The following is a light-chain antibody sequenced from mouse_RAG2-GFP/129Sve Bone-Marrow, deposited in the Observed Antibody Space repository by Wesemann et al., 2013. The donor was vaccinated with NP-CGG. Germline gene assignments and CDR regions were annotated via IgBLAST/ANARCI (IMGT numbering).Light chain of an antibody. CDR1: SSVSSSY. CDR2: STS. V-gene: IGKV4-74*01. Sequence: QIVLTQSPAIMSASLGERVTMTCTASSSVSSSYLHWYQQKPGSSPKLWIYSTSNLASGVPARFSGSGSGTSYSLTISRVEAEDAATYYCQQWSSNPLTFGAGTKLELK. CDR3: QQWSSNPLT. J-gene: IGKJ5*01.